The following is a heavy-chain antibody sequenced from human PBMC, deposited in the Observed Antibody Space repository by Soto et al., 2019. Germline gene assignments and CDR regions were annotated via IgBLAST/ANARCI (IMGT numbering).Heavy chain of an antibody. D-gene: IGHD6-6*01. CDR2: INPNSGGT. CDR3: AREYMDSSSSLGAFDI. CDR1: GYTFTGYY. V-gene: IGHV1-2*04. J-gene: IGHJ3*02. Sequence: ASVKVSCKASGYTFTGYYMHWVRQAPGQGLEWMGWINPNSGGTNYAQKFQGWVTMTRDTSISTAYMELSRLRSDDTAVYYCAREYMDSSSSLGAFDIWGQGTMVTVSS.